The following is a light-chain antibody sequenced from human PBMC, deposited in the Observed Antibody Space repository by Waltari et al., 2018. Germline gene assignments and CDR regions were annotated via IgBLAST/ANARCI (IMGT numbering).Light chain of an antibody. CDR3: QTGGHGTWV. Sequence: QLVLTQSPSASASLGASVTLTCTLTSGPSRNHTACHRQRPEKGPRYLMKVNSDGSHSKGDEFPDRFSGSSSGAERYLTISSLQSEDEADYYCQTGGHGTWVFGGGTKLTVL. CDR2: VNSDGSH. CDR1: SGPSRNH. V-gene: IGLV4-69*01. J-gene: IGLJ3*02.